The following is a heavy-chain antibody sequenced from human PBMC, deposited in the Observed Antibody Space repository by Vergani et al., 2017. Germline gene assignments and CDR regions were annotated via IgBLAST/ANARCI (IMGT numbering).Heavy chain of an antibody. J-gene: IGHJ4*02. Sequence: QLQLQESGPGLVKPSETLSLTCTVSGGSISSSSYYWGWMRQPPGKGLEWIGSIYYSGSTYYNPSLKSGVTISVDTSKNQFSLKLSSGTAADTAVYYCASSIVATMNFDYWGQGTLVTVSS. CDR1: GGSISSSSYY. CDR2: IYYSGST. D-gene: IGHD5-12*01. CDR3: ASSIVATMNFDY. V-gene: IGHV4-39*01.